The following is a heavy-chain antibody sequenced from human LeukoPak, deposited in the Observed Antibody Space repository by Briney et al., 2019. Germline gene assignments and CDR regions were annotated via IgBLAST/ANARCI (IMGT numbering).Heavy chain of an antibody. V-gene: IGHV3-9*01. CDR2: ISWNSGSI. J-gene: IGHJ4*02. Sequence: GGSLRLSCAASGFTFDDYALHCVRQAPGKGLEWVSGISWNSGSIGYADSVKGRFTISRDNAKNSLYLQMNSLRAEDTALYYCAKATARRPYYFDYWGQGTLVTVSS. CDR1: GFTFDDYA. D-gene: IGHD6-25*01. CDR3: AKATARRPYYFDY.